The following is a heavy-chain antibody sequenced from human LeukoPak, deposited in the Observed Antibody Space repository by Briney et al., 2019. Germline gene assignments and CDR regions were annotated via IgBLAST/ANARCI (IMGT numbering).Heavy chain of an antibody. D-gene: IGHD3-22*01. Sequence: GGSLRLSCAASGFTFSSYAMHWVRQAPGKGLEWVAVISYDGSNKYYADSVKGRFTIPRDNSKNTLYLQMNSLRAEDTAVYYCASPTSGDDSPWGQGTMVTVSS. CDR1: GFTFSSYA. CDR3: ASPTSGDDSP. J-gene: IGHJ3*01. CDR2: ISYDGSNK. V-gene: IGHV3-30-3*02.